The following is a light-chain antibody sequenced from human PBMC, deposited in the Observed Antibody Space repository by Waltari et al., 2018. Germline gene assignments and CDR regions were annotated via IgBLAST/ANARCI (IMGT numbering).Light chain of an antibody. CDR2: DAS. CDR1: QSISTY. J-gene: IGKJ1*01. CDR3: QQRTIWSGT. V-gene: IGKV3-11*01. Sequence: VVVTQSPATLSLSPGERATLSCRASQSISTYLAWYQQKPGQAPRLLIYDASHRATGIPARFSGSGSGTDFTLTISSLEPEDFAVYYCQQRTIWSGTFGQGTKVEIK.